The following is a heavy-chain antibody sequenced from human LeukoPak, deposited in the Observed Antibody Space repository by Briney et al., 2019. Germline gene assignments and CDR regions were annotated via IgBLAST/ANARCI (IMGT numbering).Heavy chain of an antibody. CDR1: GFSVSSTY. Sequence: GGSLRLSCAASGFSVSSTYMTWVRQAPGKGLEWVSVMYSGGSSYYADTVKGRFTISRDNSKNTLYLQMNSLTDEDTAVYYCARDLSGSYMSDYWGQGTLVTVSS. V-gene: IGHV3-66*01. J-gene: IGHJ4*02. D-gene: IGHD3-10*01. CDR2: MYSGGSS. CDR3: ARDLSGSYMSDY.